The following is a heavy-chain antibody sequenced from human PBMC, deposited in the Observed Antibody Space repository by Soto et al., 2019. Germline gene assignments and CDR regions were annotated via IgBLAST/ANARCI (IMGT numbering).Heavy chain of an antibody. J-gene: IGHJ4*02. Sequence: SETLSLTCTVSGGSISSYYWSWIRQPPGKGLEWIGYIYYSGSTNYNPSLKSRVTISVDTSKNQFSLKLSSVTAADTAVYYCARRRSTRGGELFFDYRGQGTLVTVSS. D-gene: IGHD3-10*01. CDR2: IYYSGST. V-gene: IGHV4-59*08. CDR3: ARRRSTRGGELFFDY. CDR1: GGSISSYY.